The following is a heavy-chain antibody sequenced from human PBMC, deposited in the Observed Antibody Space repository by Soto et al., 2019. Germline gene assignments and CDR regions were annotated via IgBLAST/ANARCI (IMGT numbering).Heavy chain of an antibody. CDR1: GGTFSSYA. CDR3: ARSTYYYDSSGPQVGY. J-gene: IGHJ4*02. V-gene: IGHV1-69*12. CDR2: IIPIFGTA. Sequence: QVQLVQSGAEVKKPGSSVKVSCKASGGTFSSYAISWVRQAPGQGLEWMGGIIPIFGTATYAQKFQGRVTITADESTSTAYMELSSLRSEDTAVYYCARSTYYYDSSGPQVGYWGQGTLVTVSS. D-gene: IGHD3-22*01.